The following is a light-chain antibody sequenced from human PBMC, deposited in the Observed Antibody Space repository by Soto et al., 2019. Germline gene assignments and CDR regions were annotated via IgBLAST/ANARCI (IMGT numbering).Light chain of an antibody. CDR2: GVT. CDR1: HNDIGTYDY. V-gene: IGLV2-14*03. Sequence: QSALTEPTSVSGTPGQSITISCTGNHNDIGTYDYVSWYQQHPGRAPRLLIYGVTTRPSGISDRFSASKSGLTASLTISGLQPEDEADYYCRSFTSNRIYVFGPGTKVTVL. CDR3: RSFTSNRIYV. J-gene: IGLJ1*01.